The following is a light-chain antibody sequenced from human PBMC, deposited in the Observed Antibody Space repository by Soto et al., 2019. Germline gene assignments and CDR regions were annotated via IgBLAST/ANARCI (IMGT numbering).Light chain of an antibody. Sequence: DIQMTQSPSTLSASVGDRVTITCRASQSISSWLAWCQQKPGKAPKLLIYKASNLESGAPSRFSGSGSGTEFTLTISCLQPDDFATYYCQQYNGTFGQGTKVDIK. CDR3: QQYNGT. J-gene: IGKJ1*01. V-gene: IGKV1-5*03. CDR1: QSISSW. CDR2: KAS.